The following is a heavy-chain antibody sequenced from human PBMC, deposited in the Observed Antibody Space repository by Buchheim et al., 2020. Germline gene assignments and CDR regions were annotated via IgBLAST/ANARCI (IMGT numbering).Heavy chain of an antibody. V-gene: IGHV3-21*01. D-gene: IGHD3-3*01. CDR3: ARDQISTMFGVGYYYYYGMDV. Sequence: EVQLVESGGGLVKPGGSLRLSCAASGFTFSSYSMNWVRQAPGKGLEWVSSISSSSGYIYYADSVKGRFTFSRAKAKNSLYLQMNSLRAEDTAVYYCARDQISTMFGVGYYYYYGMDVWGQGTT. J-gene: IGHJ6*02. CDR2: ISSSSGYI. CDR1: GFTFSSYS.